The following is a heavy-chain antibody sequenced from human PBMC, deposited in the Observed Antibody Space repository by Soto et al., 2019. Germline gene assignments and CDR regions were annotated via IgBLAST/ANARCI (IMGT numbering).Heavy chain of an antibody. V-gene: IGHV3-23*01. Sequence: VGSLRLSCAASGFTFSSYAMSWVRQAPGKGLEWVSAISGSGGSTYYADSVKGRFTISRDNSKNTLYLQMNSLRAEDTAVYYCAKGQYCSGGSCYWGYYYYYGMDVWGQGTTVTVSS. CDR2: ISGSGGST. D-gene: IGHD2-15*01. CDR1: GFTFSSYA. J-gene: IGHJ6*02. CDR3: AKGQYCSGGSCYWGYYYYYGMDV.